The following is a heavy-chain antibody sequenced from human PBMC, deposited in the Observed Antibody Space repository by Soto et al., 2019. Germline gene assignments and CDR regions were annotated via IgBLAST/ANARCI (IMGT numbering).Heavy chain of an antibody. CDR2: IWYDGSNK. J-gene: IGHJ4*02. CDR3: ARDVQWERLNGDYFDY. V-gene: IGHV3-33*01. D-gene: IGHD1-26*01. CDR1: GFTFSSYG. Sequence: GGSLRLSCAASGFTFSSYGMHWVRQAPGKGLEWVTVIWYDGSNKYYADSVKGRFTISRDNSKNTLYLQMNSLRAEDTAVYYCARDVQWERLNGDYFDYWGQGTLVTVSS.